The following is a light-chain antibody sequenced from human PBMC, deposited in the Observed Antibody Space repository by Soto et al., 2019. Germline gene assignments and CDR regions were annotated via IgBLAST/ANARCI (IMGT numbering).Light chain of an antibody. CDR1: HSISSF. Sequence: DFQLTQSPSSLSASVGDRVTITCRASHSISSFLNWYQQKPGKAPRLLIYGASSLQRGVPSRFSGSWSGTEFTLTISSLQPEDFATYYCQQLSNSLMSTFGQGTHLEIK. CDR2: GAS. CDR3: QQLSNSLMST. J-gene: IGKJ2*01. V-gene: IGKV1-39*01.